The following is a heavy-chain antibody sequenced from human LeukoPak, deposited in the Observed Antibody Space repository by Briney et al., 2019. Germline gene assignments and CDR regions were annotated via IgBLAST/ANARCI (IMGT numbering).Heavy chain of an antibody. J-gene: IGHJ5*02. CDR3: ARGGLHCSSTSCRNWFDP. V-gene: IGHV1-69*01. D-gene: IGHD2-2*01. CDR2: IXPIFGTA. Sequence: XGXEXXGXIXPIFGTANYAQKFQGRVTITADESTSTAYMELSSLRSEDTAVYYCARGGLHCSSTSCRNWFDPWGQGTLVTVSS.